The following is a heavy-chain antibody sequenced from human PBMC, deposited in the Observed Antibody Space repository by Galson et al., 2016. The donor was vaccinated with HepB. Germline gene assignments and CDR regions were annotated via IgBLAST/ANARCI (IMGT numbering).Heavy chain of an antibody. CDR2: GYYIGST. V-gene: IGHV4-59*01. J-gene: IGHJ3*02. D-gene: IGHD1-1*01. CDR3: ARITNGNTAHDAFDI. CDR1: GASISSFY. Sequence: SETLSLTCSVSGASISSFYWSWIRQPPGKGLEWIGYGYYIGSTTYNPSLKSRVTISVDTSKNQISLNVTSATAADTAMYYCARITNGNTAHDAFDIWGQGTKVTVSS.